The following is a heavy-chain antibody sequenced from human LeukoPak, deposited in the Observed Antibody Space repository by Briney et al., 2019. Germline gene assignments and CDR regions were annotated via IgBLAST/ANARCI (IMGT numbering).Heavy chain of an antibody. CDR3: AREVYGDYGGFDY. D-gene: IGHD4-17*01. J-gene: IGHJ4*02. V-gene: IGHV3-30-3*01. CDR1: GFTFSSYA. CDR2: ISYDGSNK. Sequence: GRSLRLSCAASGFTFSSYAMHWVRQAPGKGLEWVAVISYDGSNKYYADSVKGRFTISRDNSKNTLYLQMNSLRAEDTAVYYCAREVYGDYGGFDYWGQGTLVTVSS.